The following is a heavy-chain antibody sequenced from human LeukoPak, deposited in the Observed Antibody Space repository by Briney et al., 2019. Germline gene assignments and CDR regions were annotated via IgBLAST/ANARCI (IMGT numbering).Heavy chain of an antibody. D-gene: IGHD3-22*01. CDR1: GGSISSYY. CDR2: IYYSGST. CDR3: ARGNYDSSGYPFDY. Sequence: SETLSLTCTVSGGSISSYYWSWIRQPPGKGLEWIGYIYYSGSTNYNPSLKSRVIISVDTSKNQFSLKLSSVTAADTAVYYCARGNYDSSGYPFDYWGQGTLVTVSS. V-gene: IGHV4-59*01. J-gene: IGHJ4*02.